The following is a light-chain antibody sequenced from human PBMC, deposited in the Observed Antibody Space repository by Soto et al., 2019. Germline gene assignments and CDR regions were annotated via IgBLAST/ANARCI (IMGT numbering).Light chain of an antibody. J-gene: IGLJ2*01. CDR3: ASYTSSSTSVI. CDR1: SSDVGGYKY. Sequence: QSALTQPASVSGSPGQSITISCTGTSSDVGGYKYVSWYQQHPDKAPKLIIFEVCNRPSGISSRFSGSKSGNTASLTISGLQAEDEADYYCASYTSSSTSVIFGRGTKLTVL. CDR2: EVC. V-gene: IGLV2-14*01.